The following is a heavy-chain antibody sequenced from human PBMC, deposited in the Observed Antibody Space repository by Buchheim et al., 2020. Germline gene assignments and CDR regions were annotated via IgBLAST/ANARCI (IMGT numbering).Heavy chain of an antibody. CDR2: IYYSGST. J-gene: IGHJ4*02. CDR3: ARKYCSGGSCFPFDY. D-gene: IGHD2-15*01. Sequence: QLQLQESGPGLVKPSETLSLTCSVSGGSISGSSSYWGWVRQPPGKGLEWIGSIYYSGSTYYNPSLKSRVTISVDTSKNQFSLKLSSVTAADTAVYYCARKYCSGGSCFPFDYWGQGTL. CDR1: GGSISGSSSY. V-gene: IGHV4-39*01.